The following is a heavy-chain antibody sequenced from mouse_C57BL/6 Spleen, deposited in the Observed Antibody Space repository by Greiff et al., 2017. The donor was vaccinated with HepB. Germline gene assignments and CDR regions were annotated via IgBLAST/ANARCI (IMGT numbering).Heavy chain of an antibody. J-gene: IGHJ4*01. CDR1: GYTFTDYN. V-gene: IGHV1-18*01. CDR3: ARRTAQARVYAMDY. Sequence: EVQLQQSGPELVKPGASVKIPCKASGYTFTDYNMDWVKQSHGKSLEWIGDINPNNGGTIYNQKFKGKATLTVDKSSSTAYMELRSLTSEDTAVYYCARRTAQARVYAMDYWGQGTSVTVSS. D-gene: IGHD3-2*02. CDR2: INPNNGGT.